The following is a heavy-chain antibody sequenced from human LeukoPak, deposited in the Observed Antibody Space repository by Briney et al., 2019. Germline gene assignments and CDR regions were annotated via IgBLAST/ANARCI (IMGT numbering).Heavy chain of an antibody. J-gene: IGHJ3*02. V-gene: IGHV6-1*01. CDR2: TYYRSKWYN. CDR1: GDSVSTNNAA. Sequence: SQTLSLTCAISGDSVSTNNAAWNWIRQSPSRGLEWLGRTYYRSKWYNDYSVSVRSRTTINSDTSKNQFSLQLNSVTPGDTAVYYCAREHQDAFDIWGQGTMVTVSS. CDR3: AREHQDAFDI.